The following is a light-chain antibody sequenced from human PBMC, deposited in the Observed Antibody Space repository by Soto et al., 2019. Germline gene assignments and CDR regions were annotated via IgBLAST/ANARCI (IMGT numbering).Light chain of an antibody. CDR1: QSVSSS. CDR3: QLYGISPPT. CDR2: GAS. V-gene: IGKV3-15*01. J-gene: IGKJ1*01. Sequence: EIVMTQSPATLSVSPGERATLSCRASQSVSSSLAWYQQKPGQAPRLLIYGASTGATGIPARFSGSGSGTDFSLTISSLQSEDFAVYYCQLYGISPPTFGQGTKVEIK.